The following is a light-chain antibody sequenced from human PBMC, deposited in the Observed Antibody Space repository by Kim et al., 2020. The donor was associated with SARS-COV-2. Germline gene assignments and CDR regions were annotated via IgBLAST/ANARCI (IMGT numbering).Light chain of an antibody. V-gene: IGKV3-15*01. CDR1: QSISSN. CDR3: QQYTNLPLT. Sequence: ASAGERPSLSCRASQSISSNLDWYQQNPGHAPRLLIFGASTRATGIPARFSGSGSGTEFTLTFSSLQSDDSAVYYCQQYTNLPLTFGGGTKVDIK. CDR2: GAS. J-gene: IGKJ4*01.